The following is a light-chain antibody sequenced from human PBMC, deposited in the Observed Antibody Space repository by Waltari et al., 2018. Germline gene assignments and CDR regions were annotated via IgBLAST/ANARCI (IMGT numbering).Light chain of an antibody. CDR3: ALYMGSGIWV. Sequence: QTVVTQAPSLSVSPGGTVPLTCALSSVSPSTTSYATWYQQTPCQAPRTLVYKANARSSGVPDRFSGSILGNTAALTITGAQADDESDYYCALYMGSGIWVFGGGTRLTVL. CDR2: KAN. CDR1: SVSPSTTSY. J-gene: IGLJ3*02. V-gene: IGLV8-61*01.